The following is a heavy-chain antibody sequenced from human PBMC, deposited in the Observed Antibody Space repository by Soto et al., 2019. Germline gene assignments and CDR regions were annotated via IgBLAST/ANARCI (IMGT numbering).Heavy chain of an antibody. CDR1: GFTFSDYY. Sequence: GGSLRLSCAASGFTFSDYYMSWIRQAPGKGLVWVSYISSSSSYTNYADSVKGRFTISRNNAKNSLYLQMNSLRAEDTAVYYCAKSPGMYYYDSSGYYHYDYWGQGTLVTVSS. CDR3: AKSPGMYYYDSSGYYHYDY. D-gene: IGHD3-22*01. V-gene: IGHV3-11*03. CDR2: ISSSSSYT. J-gene: IGHJ4*02.